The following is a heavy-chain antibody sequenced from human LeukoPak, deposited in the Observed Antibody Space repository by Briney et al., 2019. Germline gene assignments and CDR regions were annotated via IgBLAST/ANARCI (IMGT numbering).Heavy chain of an antibody. CDR2: IIPIFGTA. CDR1: GGTFSSYA. J-gene: IGHJ6*03. CDR3: ARAGPRSGLLLDYYYYYYMDV. Sequence: GASVKVSCKASGGTFSSYAISWVRQAPGQGLEWMGGIIPIFGTANYAQKFQGRVTITTDESTSTAYMELSSLRSEDTAVYYCARAGPRSGLLLDYYYYYYMDVWGKGTTVTVSS. V-gene: IGHV1-69*05. D-gene: IGHD3/OR15-3a*01.